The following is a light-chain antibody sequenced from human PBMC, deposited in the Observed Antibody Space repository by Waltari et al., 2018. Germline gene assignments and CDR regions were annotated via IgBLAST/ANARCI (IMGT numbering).Light chain of an antibody. CDR1: RSFGTW. V-gene: IGKV1-5*03. CDR2: QAS. CDR3: QQYQTYPLT. Sequence: DIQMTQSPSTLSASVGDRVTITCRASRSFGTWLAWYQQKAGKAPKLLIYQASILESGVPARFSGSESGTEFTLTISGLQPDDFATYYCQQYQTYPLTFGQGTRLEIK. J-gene: IGKJ5*01.